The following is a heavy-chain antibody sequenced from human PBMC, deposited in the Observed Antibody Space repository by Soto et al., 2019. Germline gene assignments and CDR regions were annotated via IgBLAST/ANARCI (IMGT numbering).Heavy chain of an antibody. V-gene: IGHV3-74*01. D-gene: IGHD2-15*01. J-gene: IGHJ4*02. CDR1: GFTFSSYW. Sequence: EVQLVESGGGLVQPGGSLRLSCAASGFTFSSYWMHWFRQAPGKGLVWVSRINSDGSSTSYADSVKGRFTISRDNAKNTLYLQMNSLRAEDTAVYYCVRTSLVVAAATREDYWGQGTLVNVSS. CDR2: INSDGSST. CDR3: VRTSLVVAAATREDY.